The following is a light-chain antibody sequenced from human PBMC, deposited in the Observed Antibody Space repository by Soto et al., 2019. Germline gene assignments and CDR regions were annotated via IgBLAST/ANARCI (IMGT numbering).Light chain of an antibody. CDR3: SSYTSSSSVV. CDR1: SSDVGSYNL. V-gene: IGLV2-14*02. J-gene: IGLJ2*01. CDR2: EGS. Sequence: QSVLTQPASVSGSPGQSITISCTGTSSDVGSYNLVSWYQQHPGKAPKLMIYEGSKRHSGVSNRFSGSKSGNTASLTISGLQAEDEADYYCSSYTSSSSVVFGGGTKLTVL.